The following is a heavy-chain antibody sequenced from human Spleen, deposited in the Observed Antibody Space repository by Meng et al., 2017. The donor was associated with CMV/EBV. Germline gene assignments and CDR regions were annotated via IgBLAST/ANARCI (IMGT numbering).Heavy chain of an antibody. CDR3: ATGEGGYDYGYLDY. Sequence: ASGDTFSSYAISWVRQAPGQGLEWMGGIMPIFGTTNYAQKFQGRVTITTDESTYTADMELSSPKSEDTAVYYCATGEGGYDYGYLDYWGQGTLVTVSS. CDR1: GDTFSSYA. V-gene: IGHV1-69*05. D-gene: IGHD5-18*01. J-gene: IGHJ4*02. CDR2: IMPIFGTT.